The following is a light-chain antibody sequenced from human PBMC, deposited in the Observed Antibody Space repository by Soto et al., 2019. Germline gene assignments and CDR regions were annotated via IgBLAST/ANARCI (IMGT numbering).Light chain of an antibody. CDR3: FSYSTSRARI. J-gene: IGLJ2*01. CDR1: RSDVGGYNY. CDR2: DVS. Sequence: QSALTQPASVSGSPGQSITISCTGTRSDVGGYNYVSWYKQKPGKAPKLVIYDVSHRPSGVSDRFFGSKSGNTASLIISGLQAEDEADYDCFSYSTSRARIFGGGTQLTVL. V-gene: IGLV2-14*01.